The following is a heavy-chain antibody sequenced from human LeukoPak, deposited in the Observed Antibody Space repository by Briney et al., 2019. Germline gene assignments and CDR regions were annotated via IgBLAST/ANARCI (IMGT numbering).Heavy chain of an antibody. Sequence: ASVKVSCKVSGYTVTELSMHWVRQAPGKGREWRGGFDPEDGETIYAQKFQGRVTMTEDPSTDTAYMELSSLRSEDTAVYYCATAPLGIAVAGNSYGMDVWGKGTTVTVSS. V-gene: IGHV1-24*01. CDR1: GYTVTELS. J-gene: IGHJ6*04. CDR3: ATAPLGIAVAGNSYGMDV. CDR2: FDPEDGET. D-gene: IGHD6-19*01.